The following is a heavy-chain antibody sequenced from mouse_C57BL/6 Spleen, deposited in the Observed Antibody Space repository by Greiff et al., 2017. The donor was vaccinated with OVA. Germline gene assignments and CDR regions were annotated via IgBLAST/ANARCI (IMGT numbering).Heavy chain of an antibody. CDR2: ISDGGSYT. V-gene: IGHV5-4*01. D-gene: IGHD1-1*01. CDR3: ASLDYYGSSHFDY. CDR1: GFTFSSYA. J-gene: IGHJ2*01. Sequence: EVQLVESGGGLVKPGGSLKLSCAASGFTFSSYAMSWVRQTPEKRLEWVATISDGGSYTYYPDNVKGRFTISRDNAKNNLYLQMSHLKSEDTAMYYCASLDYYGSSHFDYWGQGTTLTVSS.